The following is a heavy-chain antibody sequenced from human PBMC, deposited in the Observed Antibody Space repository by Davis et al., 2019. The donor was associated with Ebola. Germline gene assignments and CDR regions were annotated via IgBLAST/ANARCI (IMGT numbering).Heavy chain of an antibody. D-gene: IGHD5-18*01. CDR3: ARDLGGGYSYGNFDY. J-gene: IGHJ4*02. V-gene: IGHV7-4-1*02. CDR1: GGSFRSSA. CDR2: INTNTGNP. Sequence: AASVKVSYKPSGGSFRSSAPSWVRQAPGQGLEWMGWINTNTGNPTYAQGFTGRFVFSLDTSVSTAYLQISSLKAGDTAVYYCARDLGGGYSYGNFDYWGQGTLVTVSS.